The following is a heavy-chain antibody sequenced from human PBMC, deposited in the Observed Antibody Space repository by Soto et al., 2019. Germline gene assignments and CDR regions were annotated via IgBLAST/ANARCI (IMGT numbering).Heavy chain of an antibody. CDR3: ARDSSELLWFGELLG. J-gene: IGHJ4*02. V-gene: IGHV3-11*06. CDR1: GFTFSDYY. Sequence: QVQLVESGGGLVKPGGSLRLSCAASGFTFSDYYMSWIRQAPGKGLEWVSYISSSSSYTNYADSVKGRFTISRDNAKNSLDLQMNSLRAEDTAVYYCARDSSELLWFGELLGWGQGTLVTVSS. CDR2: ISSSSSYT. D-gene: IGHD3-10*01.